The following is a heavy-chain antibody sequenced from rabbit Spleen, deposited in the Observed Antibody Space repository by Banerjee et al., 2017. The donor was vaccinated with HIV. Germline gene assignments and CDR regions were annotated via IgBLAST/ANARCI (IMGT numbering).Heavy chain of an antibody. V-gene: IGHV1S47*01. CDR2: IDPVFGNT. CDR1: GFDFSSYG. Sequence: QEQLVESGGGLVQPGGSLKLSCKASGFDFSSYGVSWVRQAPGKGPERIAYIDPVFGNTYYASWVNGRFTISSHNAQNTLYLQLNSLTAADTATYFCVRDKASISGDYGTWYFDLWGQGTLVTVS. D-gene: IGHD1-1*01. J-gene: IGHJ4*01. CDR3: VRDKASISGDYGTWYFDL.